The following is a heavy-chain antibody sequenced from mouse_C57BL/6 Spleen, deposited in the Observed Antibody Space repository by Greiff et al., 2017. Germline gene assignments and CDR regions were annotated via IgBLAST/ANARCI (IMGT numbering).Heavy chain of an antibody. D-gene: IGHD1-1*01. Sequence: QVQLQQPGAELVRPGSSVKLSCKASGYTFTSYWMHWVKQRPIQGLEWIGNIDPSDSETHYNQKFKDKATLTVDKSSSTAYMQLSSLTSEDSAVYYCARTYGSSPNWYFDVWGTGTTVTVSS. V-gene: IGHV1-52*01. J-gene: IGHJ1*03. CDR2: IDPSDSET. CDR3: ARTYGSSPNWYFDV. CDR1: GYTFTSYW.